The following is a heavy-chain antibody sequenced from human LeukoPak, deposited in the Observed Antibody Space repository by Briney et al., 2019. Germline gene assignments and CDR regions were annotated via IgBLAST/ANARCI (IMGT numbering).Heavy chain of an antibody. CDR2: IYHSGGT. J-gene: IGHJ4*02. CDR1: GCSISSGHY. Sequence: SETLSLTCAVSGCSISSGHYWGWIRQPPGKGLEWIGSIYHSGGTYYNPSLKSRVTISVVTSKNQFSLKMKSVTAADTAVYYCAGFTPAVDYCSQGTLVTVSS. V-gene: IGHV4-38-2*01. CDR3: AGFTPAVDY. D-gene: IGHD3-10*01.